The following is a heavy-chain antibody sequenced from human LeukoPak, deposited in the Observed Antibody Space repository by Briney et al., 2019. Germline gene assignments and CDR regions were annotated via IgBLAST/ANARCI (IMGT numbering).Heavy chain of an antibody. CDR3: ASLLRRTAVAGSGRGNAFDI. CDR2: IYYSGST. J-gene: IGHJ3*02. Sequence: SETLSLTCTVSGGSISSSSYYWGWIRQPPGKGLEWIGSIYYSGSTYYDPSLKSRVTISVDTSKNQFSLKLSSVTAADTAVYYCASLLRRTAVAGSGRGNAFDIWGQGTMVTVSS. CDR1: GGSISSSSYY. D-gene: IGHD6-19*01. V-gene: IGHV4-39*01.